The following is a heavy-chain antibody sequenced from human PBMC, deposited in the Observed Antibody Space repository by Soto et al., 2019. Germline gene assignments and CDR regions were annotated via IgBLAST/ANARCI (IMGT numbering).Heavy chain of an antibody. Sequence: PSETLSLTCAVSGGSISSGGYSWSWIRQPPGKGLEWIGYIYHSGSTYYNPSLKSRVTISVDRSKNQFSLKLSPVTAADTAVYYCARAGDGSGSXYNSGFGYYYYYYGMDVWGQGTTVTVSS. D-gene: IGHD3-10*01. CDR3: ARAGDGSGSXYNSGFGYYYYYYGMDV. CDR2: IYHSGST. CDR1: GGSISSGGYS. V-gene: IGHV4-30-2*01. J-gene: IGHJ6*02.